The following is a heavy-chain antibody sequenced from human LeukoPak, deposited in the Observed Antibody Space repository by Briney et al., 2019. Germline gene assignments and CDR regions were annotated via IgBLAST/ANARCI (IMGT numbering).Heavy chain of an antibody. V-gene: IGHV1-69*13. CDR1: GGTFSSYA. J-gene: IGHJ4*02. Sequence: SVKVSCKASGGTFSSYAISWVRQAPGQGLEWMGGIIPIFGPANYAQKFQGRVTITADESTSTAYMELSSLRSEDTAVYYCAAEEDYYDSSGRKGGNFDYWGQGTLVTVSS. CDR2: IIPIFGPA. CDR3: AAEEDYYDSSGRKGGNFDY. D-gene: IGHD3-22*01.